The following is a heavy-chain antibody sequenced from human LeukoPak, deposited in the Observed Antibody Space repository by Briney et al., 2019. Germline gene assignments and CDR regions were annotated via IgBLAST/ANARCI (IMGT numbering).Heavy chain of an antibody. CDR1: GYTFTSYA. Sequence: ASVKVSCKASGYTFTSYAMHWVRQAPGQRLEWMGWINAGNGNTKYSQKFQGRVTITRDTSASTAYMELSSLRSEDTAVYYCARYLLRAYFDYWGQGTLVPVSS. V-gene: IGHV1-3*01. D-gene: IGHD2/OR15-2a*01. CDR2: INAGNGNT. CDR3: ARYLLRAYFDY. J-gene: IGHJ4*02.